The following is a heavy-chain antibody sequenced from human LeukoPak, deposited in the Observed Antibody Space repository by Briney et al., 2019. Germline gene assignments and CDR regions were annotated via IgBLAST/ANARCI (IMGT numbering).Heavy chain of an antibody. Sequence: GRSLRLSCAASGFTFSSYGMHWVRQAPGKGLEWFSIIYAGGSTYYADSVKGRFTISRDSSNNTLFLQMSNLRADDSGLYYCATDIRSSPLGFWGHGTLVTVSS. CDR3: ATDIRSSPLGF. CDR2: IYAGGST. D-gene: IGHD3-9*01. CDR1: GFTFSSYG. V-gene: IGHV3-66*01. J-gene: IGHJ4*01.